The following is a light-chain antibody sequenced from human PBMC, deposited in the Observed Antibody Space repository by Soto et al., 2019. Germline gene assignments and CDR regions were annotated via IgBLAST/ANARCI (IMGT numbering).Light chain of an antibody. J-gene: IGLJ6*01. CDR2: EDN. Sequence: NFMLTQPHSVSESPGKTVTISCTGSSGSIASNYVQLYQQRPGSAPTTVIYEDNQRPSGVPDRFSGSIDSSSNSASLTISGLKTEDETDYYCQSYDSSNPVFGSGTKVTVL. CDR3: QSYDSSNPV. CDR1: SGSIASNY. V-gene: IGLV6-57*02.